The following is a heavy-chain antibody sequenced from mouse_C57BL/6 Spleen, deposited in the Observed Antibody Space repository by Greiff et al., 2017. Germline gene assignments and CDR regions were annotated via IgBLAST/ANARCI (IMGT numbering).Heavy chain of an antibody. J-gene: IGHJ3*01. CDR3: TTSDEAWFAY. V-gene: IGHV14-1*01. CDR2: IDPEDGDT. Sequence: EVQLQQSGAELVRPGASVKLSCTASGFNIKDYYMHWVKQRPEQGLEWIGRIDPEDGDTASAPKFQGKATMTADTSSNPAYLQLSSLTSEDTAVYYCTTSDEAWFAYWGQGTLVTVSA. CDR1: GFNIKDYY.